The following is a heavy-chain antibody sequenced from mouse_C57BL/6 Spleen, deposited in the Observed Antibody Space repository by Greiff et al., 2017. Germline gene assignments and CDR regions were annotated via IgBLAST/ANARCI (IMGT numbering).Heavy chain of an antibody. V-gene: IGHV1-64*01. CDR3: AGEGAMDY. J-gene: IGHJ4*01. CDR1: GYTFTSYW. Sequence: QVQLQQPGAELVKPGASVKLSCKASGYTFTSYWMHWVKQRPGQGLEWIVMSHPNSGSTNYNEKFKSKATLTVDKSTSTTYMQLISLTAEDSAVCCCAGEGAMDYWGQGTSVTVSS. CDR2: SHPNSGST.